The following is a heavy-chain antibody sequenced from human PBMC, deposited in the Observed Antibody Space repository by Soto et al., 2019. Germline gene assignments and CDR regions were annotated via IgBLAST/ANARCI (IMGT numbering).Heavy chain of an antibody. Sequence: ASVKLSCKASGYTFTSYAMHWVRQAPEQRLEWMGWINAGNGNTKYSQKFQGRVTITRDTSASTAYMELSSLRSEDTAVYYCARDDILRYFDWFPRPFDYWGQGTLVTVSS. D-gene: IGHD3-9*01. CDR1: GYTFTSYA. J-gene: IGHJ4*02. CDR2: INAGNGNT. V-gene: IGHV1-3*01. CDR3: ARDDILRYFDWFPRPFDY.